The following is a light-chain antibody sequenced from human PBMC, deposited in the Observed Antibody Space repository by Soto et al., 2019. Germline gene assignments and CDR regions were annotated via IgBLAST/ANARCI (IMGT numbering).Light chain of an antibody. V-gene: IGLV1-44*01. J-gene: IGLJ2*01. CDR3: AAWDDSTRGPV. CDR2: SNN. Sequence: QSVLTQPPSASGTPGQRVTISCSGSRSNIGSNTVNWYRHLPGTAPKLLIYSNNQRPSGVPDRFSGSKSGTSVSLAISGLQSEDEADYYCAAWDDSTRGPVFGGGTKLTVL. CDR1: RSNIGSNT.